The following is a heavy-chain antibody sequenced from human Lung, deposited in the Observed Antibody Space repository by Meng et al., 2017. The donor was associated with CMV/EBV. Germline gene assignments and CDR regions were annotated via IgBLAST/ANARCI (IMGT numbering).Heavy chain of an antibody. Sequence: GESLKISCAASGFTFSSYSMNWVRQAPGKGLEWVSSISSSSYIYYADSVKGRFTISRDNAKNSLYLQMNSLRAEDTAVYYCARDDYGSGSYYNGAWFDPWGQGTLVTVSS. CDR1: GFTFSSYS. J-gene: IGHJ5*02. D-gene: IGHD3-10*01. V-gene: IGHV3-21*01. CDR3: ARDDYGSGSYYNGAWFDP. CDR2: ISSSSYI.